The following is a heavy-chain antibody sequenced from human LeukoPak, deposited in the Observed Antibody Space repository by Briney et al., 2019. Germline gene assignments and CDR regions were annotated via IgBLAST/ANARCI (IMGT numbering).Heavy chain of an antibody. Sequence: ASVKVSCKASGYTFTSYDINWVRQATGQGLEWMGWMNPNSGNTGYAQEFQGRVTMTGDASVSTAYMELSSLRSEDTAVYYCARGLPDTSSSFIVYFYYYMDVWGKGTTVTVSS. CDR3: ARGLPDTSSSFIVYFYYYMDV. D-gene: IGHD6-6*01. J-gene: IGHJ6*03. CDR1: GYTFTSYD. V-gene: IGHV1-8*01. CDR2: MNPNSGNT.